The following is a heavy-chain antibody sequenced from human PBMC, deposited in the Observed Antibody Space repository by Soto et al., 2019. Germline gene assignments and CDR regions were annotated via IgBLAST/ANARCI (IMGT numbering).Heavy chain of an antibody. J-gene: IGHJ6*02. CDR1: GFTFDTYW. CDR3: ARLSGDHSAFFSYGMDA. D-gene: IGHD2-21*01. Sequence: GGSLRLSCAASGFTFDTYWMNWVRQAPGKGPEWLPGINSDGTISSYADSVKGRFTISRDNARNTLSLQMNSLRADDTAVYYCARLSGDHSAFFSYGMDAWGQGTTVTVSS. CDR2: INSDGTIS. V-gene: IGHV3-74*01.